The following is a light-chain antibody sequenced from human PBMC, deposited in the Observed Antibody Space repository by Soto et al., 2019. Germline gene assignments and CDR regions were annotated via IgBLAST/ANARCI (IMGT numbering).Light chain of an antibody. CDR1: QSVSSY. V-gene: IGKV3-11*01. Sequence: EIVLTQSPATLSLSPGERATLSCRASQSVSSYLAWYQQKPGQAPRLLIYDASNRATGIPARFSGSGSGTEFTLTISSLEPDDFAFYYCQQRSNWPYTFGLGTKLEIK. CDR2: DAS. CDR3: QQRSNWPYT. J-gene: IGKJ2*01.